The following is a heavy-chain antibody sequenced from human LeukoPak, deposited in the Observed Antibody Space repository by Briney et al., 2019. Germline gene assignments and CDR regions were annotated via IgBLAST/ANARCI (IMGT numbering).Heavy chain of an antibody. D-gene: IGHD2-2*01. CDR2: ISGSGGST. Sequence: GGSLRLSCAASGFTFNSYAMSWVRQAPGKGLEWVSAISGSGGSTYYADSVKGRFTISRDNSRNTLYLQMNSLRAEDTAVYYCAKGRGYCSSTSCYSNYWGQGTLVTVSS. J-gene: IGHJ4*02. CDR1: GFTFNSYA. CDR3: AKGRGYCSSTSCYSNY. V-gene: IGHV3-23*01.